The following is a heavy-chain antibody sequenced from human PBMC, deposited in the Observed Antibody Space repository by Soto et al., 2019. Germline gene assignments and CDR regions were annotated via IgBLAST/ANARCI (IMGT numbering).Heavy chain of an antibody. Sequence: PSETLSLTCTVSGGSISSYYWSWIRQPPGKGLEWIGYIYYSGSTNYNPSLKSRVTISVDTSKNQFSLKLSSVTAADTAVYYCARNRLSYYDSSGYYSAFDIWGQGTMVTVSS. V-gene: IGHV4-59*01. J-gene: IGHJ3*02. CDR3: ARNRLSYYDSSGYYSAFDI. D-gene: IGHD3-22*01. CDR2: IYYSGST. CDR1: GGSISSYY.